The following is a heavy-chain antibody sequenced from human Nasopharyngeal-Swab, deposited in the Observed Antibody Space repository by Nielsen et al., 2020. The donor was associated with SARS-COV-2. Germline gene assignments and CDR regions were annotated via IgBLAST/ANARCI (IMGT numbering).Heavy chain of an antibody. CDR2: IYYSGST. J-gene: IGHJ3*02. D-gene: IGHD2-21*01. V-gene: IGHV4-30-4*01. CDR1: GGSISSGDYY. CDR3: ARGMIDPDAFDI. Sequence: SETLSLTCTVSGGSISSGDYYWSWIRQPPGKGLEWIGYIYYSGSTYYNPSRKSRVTISVDTSRNQFSLKLSSVTAADTAVYYCARGMIDPDAFDIWGQGTMVTVSS.